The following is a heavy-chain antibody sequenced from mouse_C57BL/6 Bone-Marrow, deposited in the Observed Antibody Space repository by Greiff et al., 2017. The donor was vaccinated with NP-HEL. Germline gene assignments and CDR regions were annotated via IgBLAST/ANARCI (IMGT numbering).Heavy chain of an antibody. J-gene: IGHJ4*01. CDR1: GYTFTDYY. CDR3: ARDAIDY. CDR2: IYPGSGNT. Sequence: VKLMESGAELVRPGASVKLSCKASGYTFTDYYINWVKQRPGQGLEWIARIYPGSGNTYYNEKFKGKATLTAEKSSSTAYMQLSSLTSEDSAVYFCARDAIDYWGQGTSVTVSS. V-gene: IGHV1-76*01.